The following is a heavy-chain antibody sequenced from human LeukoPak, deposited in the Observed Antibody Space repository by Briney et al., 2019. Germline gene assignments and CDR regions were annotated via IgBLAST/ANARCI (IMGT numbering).Heavy chain of an antibody. D-gene: IGHD3-9*01. CDR2: MNPNSGNT. J-gene: IGHJ3*02. CDR3: ARGGRYFDWLSLWGDAFDI. V-gene: IGHV1-8*01. Sequence: ASVKVSCKASGYTFTSFDINWVRQATGQGLEWMGWMNPNSGNTGYAQKFQGRVTMTRNTSISTAYMELSSLRSEDTAVYYCARGGRYFDWLSLWGDAFDICGQGTMVTVSS. CDR1: GYTFTSFD.